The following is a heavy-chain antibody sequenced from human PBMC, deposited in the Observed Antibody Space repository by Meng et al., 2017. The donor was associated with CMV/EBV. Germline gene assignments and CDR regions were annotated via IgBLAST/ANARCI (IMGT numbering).Heavy chain of an antibody. J-gene: IGHJ5*02. V-gene: IGHV3-15*01. CDR2: IRSKTDGGTS. CDR1: FSFSNAW. Sequence: FSFSNAWRRWVRQAPGKGLEWVGRIRSKTDGGTSDYPVSVKGRFTISRDDSKNKLYLQINSLETEDTAVYYCTREATLDRNYYWFDPWGQGTLVTVSS. D-gene: IGHD1-14*01. CDR3: TREATLDRNYYWFDP.